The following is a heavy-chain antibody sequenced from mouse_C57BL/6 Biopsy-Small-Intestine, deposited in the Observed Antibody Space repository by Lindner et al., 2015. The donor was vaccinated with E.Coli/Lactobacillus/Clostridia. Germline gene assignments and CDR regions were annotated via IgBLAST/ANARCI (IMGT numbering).Heavy chain of an antibody. CDR2: IIPIFDTA. D-gene: IGHD1-1*02. Sequence: SVKVSCKASGGTFNSYAISWVRQAPGQGLEWMGGIIPIFDTANYAQKFQGRVTITADESTSTAYMELSSLRSEDTAVYYCARGGRCSGGSCRQNYCFYGMDVWGQGTTVTVSS. J-gene: IGHJ1*01. CDR3: ARGGRCSGGSCRQNYCFYGMDV. V-gene: IGHV1-81*01. CDR1: GGTFNSYA.